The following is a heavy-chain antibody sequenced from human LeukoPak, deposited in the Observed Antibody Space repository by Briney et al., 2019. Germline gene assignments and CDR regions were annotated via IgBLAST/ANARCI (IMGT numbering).Heavy chain of an antibody. V-gene: IGHV4-59*01. J-gene: IGHJ4*02. D-gene: IGHD3-22*01. Sequence: SETLSLTCTVSGGSISSYYWSWLRQPPGKGLEWIGYIYYSGSTNYNPSLKSRVTISVDTSKNQFSLRLSSVTAADTAVYYCARVTGYMIEDYFDYGGQGTLVTVSS. CDR3: ARVTGYMIEDYFDY. CDR1: GGSISSYY. CDR2: IYYSGST.